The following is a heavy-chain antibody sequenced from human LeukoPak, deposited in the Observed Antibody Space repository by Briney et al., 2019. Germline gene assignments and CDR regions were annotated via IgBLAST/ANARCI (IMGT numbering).Heavy chain of an antibody. CDR2: ISAYNGNT. CDR1: GYTFTSYG. CDR3: ATREGGGYGGNSDSGWFDP. Sequence: ASVKVSCKASGYTFTSYGISWVRQAPGQGLEWMGWISAYNGNTNYAQKLQGRVTMTTDTSTSTAYMELRSLRSDDTAVYYCATREGGGYGGNSDSGWFDPWGQGTLVTVSS. V-gene: IGHV1-18*01. J-gene: IGHJ5*02. D-gene: IGHD4-23*01.